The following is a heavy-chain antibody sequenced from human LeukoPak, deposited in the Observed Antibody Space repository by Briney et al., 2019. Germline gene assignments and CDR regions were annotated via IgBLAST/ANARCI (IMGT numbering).Heavy chain of an antibody. CDR3: ARVGYYYGSGSS. Sequence: GASVKVSCKASGYTFTSYDINWVRQAPGQGLEWMGWMNPNSGNTGYAQKFQGRVTMTRNTSISTAYMELSSLRSEDTALYYGARVGYYYGSGSSWGQGTLVTVSS. CDR2: MNPNSGNT. CDR1: GYTFTSYD. J-gene: IGHJ4*02. V-gene: IGHV1-8*01. D-gene: IGHD3-10*01.